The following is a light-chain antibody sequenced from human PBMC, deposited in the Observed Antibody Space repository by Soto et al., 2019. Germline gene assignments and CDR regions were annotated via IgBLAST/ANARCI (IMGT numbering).Light chain of an antibody. J-gene: IGLJ2*01. Sequence: QSVLTQPPSASGTPGQRVTISCSGSRSNIGSNYVYWYQQLPGTAPKLLIYRNNQRPSGVPDRFSGSKSGTSASLAVSGLRSEDEADYYCAAWDDGLSGRVVFGGGTKVTVL. V-gene: IGLV1-47*01. CDR3: AAWDDGLSGRVV. CDR2: RNN. CDR1: RSNIGSNY.